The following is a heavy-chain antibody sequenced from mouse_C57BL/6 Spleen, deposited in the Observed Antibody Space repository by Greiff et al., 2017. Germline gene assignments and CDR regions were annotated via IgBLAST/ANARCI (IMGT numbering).Heavy chain of an antibody. Sequence: QVQLQQPGAELVMPGASVKLSCKASGYTFTSYWMHWVKQRPGQGLEWIGEIDPSDSYTNYNHKFKGKSTLTVDKSSSTAYMQLSSLTSEDSAVYYCARRIYYGYDGYFDYWGQGTTLTVSS. CDR2: IDPSDSYT. CDR1: GYTFTSYW. J-gene: IGHJ2*01. CDR3: ARRIYYGYDGYFDY. V-gene: IGHV1-69*01. D-gene: IGHD2-2*01.